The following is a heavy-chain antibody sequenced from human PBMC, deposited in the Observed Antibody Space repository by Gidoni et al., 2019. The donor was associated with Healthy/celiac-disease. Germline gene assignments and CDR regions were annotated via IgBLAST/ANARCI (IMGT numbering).Heavy chain of an antibody. V-gene: IGHV1-46*01. J-gene: IGHJ6*02. CDR2: INHSGGST. D-gene: IGHD3-22*01. CDR1: GYTFTTYY. CDR3: ASSPLYYDSLLLYYDYGMDV. Sequence: QVQLLPSGSEVKQPGASVNVSCKASGYTFTTYYMHWVRQAPGQRLEWMGLINHSGGSTSYAQKFQGRVTMTRDTSTSTVYMELSSLRSEDTAVYYCASSPLYYDSLLLYYDYGMDVWGQGTTVTVSS.